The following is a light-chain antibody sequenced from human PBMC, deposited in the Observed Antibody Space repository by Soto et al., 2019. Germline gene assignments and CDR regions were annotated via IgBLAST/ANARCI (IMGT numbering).Light chain of an antibody. CDR3: QPYGSSPTT. CDR2: GAS. Sequence: EIVMTQSPSTLSVSRGERATLSCGAGQSVSSNLAWYQKKPGQAPRLLIYGASTRATGIPSRFSGSGSGTEFTLTISSLEPEDFAVYYCQPYGSSPTTFGQGTKVDIK. J-gene: IGKJ1*01. V-gene: IGKV3-15*01. CDR1: QSVSSN.